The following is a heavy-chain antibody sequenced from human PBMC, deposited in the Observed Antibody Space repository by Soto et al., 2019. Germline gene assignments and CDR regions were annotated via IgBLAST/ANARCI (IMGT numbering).Heavy chain of an antibody. V-gene: IGHV3-13*01. Sequence: PGGSLRLSCAASGFTFSSYYMHWVRQATGKGLEWVSAIGTAGDTYYPGSVKGRFTISRENAKNSLYLQMNSLRAEDTAVYYCARIASIAVDRYFDLWGRGTLVTVSS. CDR3: ARIASIAVDRYFDL. CDR1: GFTFSSYY. D-gene: IGHD6-19*01. J-gene: IGHJ2*01. CDR2: IGTAGDT.